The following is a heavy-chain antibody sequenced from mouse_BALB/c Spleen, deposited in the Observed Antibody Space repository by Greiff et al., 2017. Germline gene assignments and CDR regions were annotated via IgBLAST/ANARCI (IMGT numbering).Heavy chain of an antibody. J-gene: IGHJ3*01. Sequence: VQLKESGPELVKPGASVKIPCKASGYTFTDYNMDWVKQSHGKSLEWIGDINPNNGGTIYNQKFKGKATLTVDKSSSTAYMELRSLTSEDTAVYYCARSRGMITTAWFAYWGQGTLVTVSA. CDR3: ARSRGMITTAWFAY. CDR1: GYTFTDYN. D-gene: IGHD2-4*01. V-gene: IGHV1-18*01. CDR2: INPNNGGT.